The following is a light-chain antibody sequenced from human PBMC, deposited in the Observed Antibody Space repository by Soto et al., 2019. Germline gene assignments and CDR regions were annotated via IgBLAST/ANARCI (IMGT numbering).Light chain of an antibody. CDR3: QQYLLAPFT. J-gene: IGKJ3*01. V-gene: IGKV4-1*01. CDR1: QNVFYSSLNKNF. Sequence: DTVMTQSPDSLAVSLGERATINCRSSQNVFYSSLNKNFLAWYQQKPGQPPKLLITLASARESGVPDRFSGSGSETDFTLTISSLQAEDVAVYYCQQYLLAPFTFGPGTNVDI. CDR2: LAS.